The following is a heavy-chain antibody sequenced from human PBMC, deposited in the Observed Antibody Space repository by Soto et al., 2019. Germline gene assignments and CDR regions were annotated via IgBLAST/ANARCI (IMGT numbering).Heavy chain of an antibody. J-gene: IGHJ4*02. CDR2: ISGNGDST. Sequence: GGSLRLSCAASGFTFSSYAIHWVRQAPGRGLEYVSAISGNGDSTYYANSVKGRFTISRDNAKNTLYLQMGSLRAEDMAVYYCARVVRHDILTGYANFFDYWGQGTLVTVSS. V-gene: IGHV3-64*01. D-gene: IGHD3-9*01. CDR3: ARVVRHDILTGYANFFDY. CDR1: GFTFSSYA.